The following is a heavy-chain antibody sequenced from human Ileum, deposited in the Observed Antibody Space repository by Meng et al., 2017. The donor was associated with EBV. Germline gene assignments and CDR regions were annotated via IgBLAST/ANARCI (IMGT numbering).Heavy chain of an antibody. V-gene: IGHV1-69*13. D-gene: IGHD1-14*01. Sequence: QLVQAGAEVKKPGSSVKVARKTSGGSFSTHTFSWVRQAPGQGLEWTGGLIAVFDKTKAAPRFQDRVTFTADESTSTAYMELSSLTFDDTAVYFCARGRRNEPLFDYWGQGTLVTVSS. CDR1: GGSFSTHT. CDR3: ARGRRNEPLFDY. CDR2: LIAVFDKT. J-gene: IGHJ4*02.